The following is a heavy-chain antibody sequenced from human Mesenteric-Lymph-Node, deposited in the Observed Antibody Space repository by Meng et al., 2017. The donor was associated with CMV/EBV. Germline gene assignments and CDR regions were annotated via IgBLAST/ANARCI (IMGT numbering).Heavy chain of an antibody. CDR1: GFTFGDDA. J-gene: IGHJ4*02. CDR2: IRSKAYGGTT. V-gene: IGHV3-49*04. CDR3: TREFALGYCSSTSCPYFDC. Sequence: GESLKISCAAPGFTFGDDAMTWVRQAPGEGTEWVGFIRSKAYGGTTEYAASVKGRFTISRDDSKAIAYLQLNSLKTEDTAVYYCTREFALGYCSSTSCPYFDCWGQGTLVPSPQ. D-gene: IGHD2-2*01.